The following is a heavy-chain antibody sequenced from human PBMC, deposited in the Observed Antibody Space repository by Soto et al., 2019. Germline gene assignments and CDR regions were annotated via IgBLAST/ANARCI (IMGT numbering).Heavy chain of an antibody. Sequence: EVQLVESGGGLVKPGGSLRLSCAASGFTFSSYSMNWVRQAPGKGLEWVSSISSSSSYIYYADSVKGRFTISRDNGKNSLYPQMNSPRAEGTGVYFCARDVEWEAGYNSGYGYWGQGTLVTVSS. CDR3: ARDVEWEAGYNSGYGY. CDR2: ISSSSSYI. V-gene: IGHV3-21*01. J-gene: IGHJ4*02. CDR1: GFTFSSYS. D-gene: IGHD5-18*01.